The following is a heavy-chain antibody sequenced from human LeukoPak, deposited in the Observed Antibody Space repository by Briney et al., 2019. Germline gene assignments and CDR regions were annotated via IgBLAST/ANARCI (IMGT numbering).Heavy chain of an antibody. D-gene: IGHD1-7*01. V-gene: IGHV3-21*01. Sequence: GGSLRLSCTASGFTFSSYSMNWVRQAPGKGLEWVSSISSSSSYIYYADSVKGRFTISRDNAKNSLYLQMNSLRAEDTAVYYCARDPQDKRRTTVNYWGQGTLVTVSS. J-gene: IGHJ4*02. CDR3: ARDPQDKRRTTVNY. CDR1: GFTFSSYS. CDR2: ISSSSSYI.